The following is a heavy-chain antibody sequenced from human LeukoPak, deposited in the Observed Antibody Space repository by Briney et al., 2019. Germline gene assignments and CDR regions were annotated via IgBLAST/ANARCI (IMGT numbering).Heavy chain of an antibody. CDR1: GFTFSSYA. CDR3: ARSLSGYDPLSAF. V-gene: IGHV3-48*03. D-gene: IGHD5-12*01. CDR2: MTASSVTF. J-gene: IGHJ4*02. Sequence: GGYLRLSCEVSGFTFSSYAMTWVRQVPGRGLEWLAYMTASSVTFYYADSVRGRFTISRDNARNSLFLQMNSLTVEDTAVYYCARSLSGYDPLSAFWGQGTLVTVSS.